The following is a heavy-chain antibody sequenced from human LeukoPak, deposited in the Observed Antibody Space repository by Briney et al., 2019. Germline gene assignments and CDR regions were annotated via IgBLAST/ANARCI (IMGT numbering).Heavy chain of an antibody. V-gene: IGHV3-23*01. CDR1: GFTFSNYW. Sequence: GGSLRLSCAASGFTFSNYWMSWARQVPGKGLEWVSAITDSGGSTSYAVSVRGRFTISRDNSKNTLYLQMNSLRAEDTAVYHCAKDTSARRGSLNGWGQGTLVTVSS. D-gene: IGHD3-16*02. CDR2: ITDSGGST. CDR3: AKDTSARRGSLNG. J-gene: IGHJ4*02.